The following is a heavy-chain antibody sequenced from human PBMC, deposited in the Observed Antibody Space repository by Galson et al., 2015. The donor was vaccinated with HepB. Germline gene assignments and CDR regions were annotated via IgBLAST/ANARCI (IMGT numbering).Heavy chain of an antibody. CDR3: ATQKYRSGWECMDV. J-gene: IGHJ6*02. Sequence: SLRLSCAATGDSLTNIWLHWVRRGPGKGLEWVGRIKTKVDGGTADYAAPVKSRFTISREDSKSTLYLEMNSLQVDDTAVYYCATQKYRSGWECMDVWGQGTTVTVSS. V-gene: IGHV3-15*07. CDR2: IKTKVDGGTA. D-gene: IGHD6-19*01. CDR1: GDSLTNIW.